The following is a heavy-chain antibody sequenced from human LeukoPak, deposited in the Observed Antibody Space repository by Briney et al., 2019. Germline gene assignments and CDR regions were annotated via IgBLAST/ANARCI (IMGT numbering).Heavy chain of an antibody. D-gene: IGHD1-26*01. CDR2: INPNSGGT. Sequence: ASVKVSCKASGYTFTGYYMHWVRQAPGQGLEWMGWINPNSGGTNYAQKFQGRVTMTRDTSISTAYMELSRLRSDETAVYYCARVKEGVWEGTYYFDYWGQGTLVTVSS. V-gene: IGHV1-2*02. CDR1: GYTFTGYY. CDR3: ARVKEGVWEGTYYFDY. J-gene: IGHJ4*02.